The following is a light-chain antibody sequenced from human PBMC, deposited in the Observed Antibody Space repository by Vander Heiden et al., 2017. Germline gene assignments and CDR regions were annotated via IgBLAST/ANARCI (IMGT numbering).Light chain of an antibody. CDR1: QSLLHSNGFNY. CDR2: LGS. Sequence: DFVMTQSPLSLPVTPGEPASISCRSSQSLLHSNGFNYLDWYLQRPVQSPQLLIFLGSNRASGVPDRFSGSGSGTDFTLKISRVEAEDVGVYYCMQALHLFTFGPGTKVDIK. V-gene: IGKV2-28*01. J-gene: IGKJ3*01. CDR3: MQALHLFT.